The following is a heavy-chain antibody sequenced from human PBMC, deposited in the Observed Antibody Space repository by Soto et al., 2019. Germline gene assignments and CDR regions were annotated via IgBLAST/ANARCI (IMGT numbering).Heavy chain of an antibody. CDR1: GYTFTSYG. J-gene: IGHJ6*02. Sequence: GASVKVSCKASGYTFTSYGISWVRQAPGQGLEWMGWISAYNGNTNYAQKLQGRVTMTTDTSTSTAYMELRSLRSDDTAVYYCARDLPPVVVPAAISGSYYYYGMDVWGQGTTVTVSS. D-gene: IGHD2-2*01. CDR3: ARDLPPVVVPAAISGSYYYYGMDV. CDR2: ISAYNGNT. V-gene: IGHV1-18*04.